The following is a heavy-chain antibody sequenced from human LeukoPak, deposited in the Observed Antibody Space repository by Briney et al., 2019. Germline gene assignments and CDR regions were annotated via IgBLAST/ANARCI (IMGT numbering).Heavy chain of an antibody. J-gene: IGHJ4*02. Sequence: ASVKVSCKASGYTFTSYGISWVRQAPGQGLEWMGWISAYNGNTNYAQKLQGRVTMTTDTSTSTAYMELRSLRSDDTAVYYCARDRGKYSSGWYVLDYWGQGTLVTVSS. D-gene: IGHD6-19*01. CDR1: GYTFTSYG. CDR3: ARDRGKYSSGWYVLDY. CDR2: ISAYNGNT. V-gene: IGHV1-18*01.